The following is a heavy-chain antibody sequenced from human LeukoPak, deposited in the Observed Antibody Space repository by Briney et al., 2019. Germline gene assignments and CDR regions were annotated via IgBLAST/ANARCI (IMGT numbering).Heavy chain of an antibody. CDR2: IFGGGGT. V-gene: IGHV3-53*01. D-gene: IGHD6-19*01. Sequence: GGSLRLSCVASGFNVSRAYMSWVRQAPGKGLEWVSVIFGGGGTYYADPVKGRFTISRDNSKNTLYLHMNSLRAEDTAVYFCARDTGSSSGWYAYWGQGTLVTVSS. J-gene: IGHJ4*02. CDR1: GFNVSRAY. CDR3: ARDTGSSSGWYAY.